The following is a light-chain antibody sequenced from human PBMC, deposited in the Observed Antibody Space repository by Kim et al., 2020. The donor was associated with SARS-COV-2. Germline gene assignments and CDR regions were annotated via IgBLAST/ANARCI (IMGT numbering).Light chain of an antibody. V-gene: IGKV1-5*03. J-gene: IGKJ1*01. Sequence: DIQMTQSPSTLSASVGDRVSITCRASQSISNSLAWYQQIPGKAPKLLLYKASTLETGVPSRFSGGGSGTEFILTISSLQPEDFATYYCQHYSGYSTFGQGTKVEIK. CDR3: QHYSGYST. CDR2: KAS. CDR1: QSISNS.